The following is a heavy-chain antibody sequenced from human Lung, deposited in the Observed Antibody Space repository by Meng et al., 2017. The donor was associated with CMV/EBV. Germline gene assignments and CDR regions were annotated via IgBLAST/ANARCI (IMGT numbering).Heavy chain of an antibody. J-gene: IGHJ4*02. Sequence: GESLKISCAASGFTFDEYGMHWVRQTPGKGLEWVAFIRHDGTNKFYGDSVKGRFTISRDNSKNTVSLQMNSLRPEETAIYYCAKDLLLFGGANAYFDSWGQGTQVTVSS. CDR1: GFTFDEYG. CDR3: AKDLLLFGGANAYFDS. CDR2: IRHDGTNK. V-gene: IGHV3-30*02. D-gene: IGHD3-10*01.